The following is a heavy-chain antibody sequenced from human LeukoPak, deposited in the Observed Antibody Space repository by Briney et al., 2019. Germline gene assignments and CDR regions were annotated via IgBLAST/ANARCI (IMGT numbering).Heavy chain of an antibody. CDR2: ISGSGGST. V-gene: IGHV3-23*01. D-gene: IGHD2-2*01. CDR3: ARKGGGIVVVPAAPGYFQH. CDR1: GFTFSSYA. Sequence: GGSLRLSCAASGFTFSSYAMSWVRQAPGKGLEWVSGISGSGGSTYYADSVKGRFTISRDNSKNTLYLQMNSLRAEDTAVYYCARKGGGIVVVPAAPGYFQHWGQGTLVTVSS. J-gene: IGHJ1*01.